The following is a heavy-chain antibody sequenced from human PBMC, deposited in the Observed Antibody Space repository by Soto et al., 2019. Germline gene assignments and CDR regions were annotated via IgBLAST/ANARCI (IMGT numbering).Heavy chain of an antibody. J-gene: IGHJ4*02. V-gene: IGHV1-69*01. CDR1: GGTFSSYR. CDR2: VVPIYRTA. Sequence: QVQLVQSGAEVKKPGSSVKVSCKASGGTFSSYRINWVRQAPGQGLEWVGGVVPIYRTADYAQKFQGRVTITADDSARTSYMELRSLKSQDTAVYYWVRDSGATLSSSWGQGTLVTVAS. D-gene: IGHD6-13*01. CDR3: VRDSGATLSSS.